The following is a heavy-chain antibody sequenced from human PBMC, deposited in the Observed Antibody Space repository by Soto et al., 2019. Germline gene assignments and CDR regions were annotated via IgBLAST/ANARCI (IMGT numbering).Heavy chain of an antibody. V-gene: IGHV4-4*02. D-gene: IGHD2-21*01. CDR3: ATLPPRIVVTVLPIPT. CDR1: GDSISSTHW. J-gene: IGHJ5*02. Sequence: QVYLQQSDPGLVKPSGTLSLTCAVSGDSISSTHWWTWVRQTPGKGLEWIGEVYHSGSTSYNPSLKSRVTISVYKSNNQFSLKLTSVTAADTAVYYCATLPPRIVVTVLPIPTWGQGTLVSVSS. CDR2: VYHSGST.